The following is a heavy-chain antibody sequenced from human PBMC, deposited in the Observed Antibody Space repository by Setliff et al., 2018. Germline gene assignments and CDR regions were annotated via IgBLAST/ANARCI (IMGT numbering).Heavy chain of an antibody. Sequence: GGSLRLSCAASGFSFSSYAMSWVRQAPGKGLEWVSTIIGSGISTYYADSVQGRVTISRDNAQNTLYLHMNNLRAEDTAVFYCVPGRGSWGQGILVTVSS. CDR3: VPGRGS. CDR2: IIGSGIST. CDR1: GFSFSSYA. D-gene: IGHD6-25*01. J-gene: IGHJ5*02. V-gene: IGHV3-23*01.